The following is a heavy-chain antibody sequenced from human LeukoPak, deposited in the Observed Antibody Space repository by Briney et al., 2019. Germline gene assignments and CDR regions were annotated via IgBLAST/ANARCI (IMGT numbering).Heavy chain of an antibody. Sequence: GASVKVSCKASGGTFSSYAISWVRQAPGQGLEWMGGIIPIFGTANYAQKFQGRVTITTGESTSTAYMELSSLRSEDTAVYYCARDGLTYDSSAQTLWGQGTLVTVSS. V-gene: IGHV1-69*05. CDR1: GGTFSSYA. CDR2: IIPIFGTA. J-gene: IGHJ4*02. D-gene: IGHD3-22*01. CDR3: ARDGLTYDSSAQTL.